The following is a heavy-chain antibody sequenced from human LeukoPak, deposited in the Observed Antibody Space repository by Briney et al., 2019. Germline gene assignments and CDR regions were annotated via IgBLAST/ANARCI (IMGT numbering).Heavy chain of an antibody. CDR3: ARDSSGQGDY. V-gene: IGHV3-72*01. J-gene: IGHJ4*02. CDR1: GWVFVNAW. Sequence: PGGALRPSCAGSGWVFVNAWMNWLRPAGGKGLEGIGRRKSKTYNYITQYAAFVQGRLTISRDNSKNSLYLQINSLKTENTAVYYCARDSSGQGDYWGQGTLVTVSS. CDR2: RKSKTYNYIT. D-gene: IGHD3-22*01.